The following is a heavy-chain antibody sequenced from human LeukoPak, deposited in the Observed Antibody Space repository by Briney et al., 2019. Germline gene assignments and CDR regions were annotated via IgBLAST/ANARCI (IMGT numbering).Heavy chain of an antibody. CDR3: ARDRCSSTSSCYHPYASNM. V-gene: IGHV3-66*02. Sequence: GGSLRLSCAASGFTVSSNYMTWVRQAPGKGLEWVSVIYAGGGTYYADSVKGRFTISRDNSQNTLYLQMNSLRPEDTAMYYCARDRCSSTSSCYHPYASNMWGQGTMVTVSS. CDR2: IYAGGGT. J-gene: IGHJ3*02. D-gene: IGHD2-2*01. CDR1: GFTVSSNY.